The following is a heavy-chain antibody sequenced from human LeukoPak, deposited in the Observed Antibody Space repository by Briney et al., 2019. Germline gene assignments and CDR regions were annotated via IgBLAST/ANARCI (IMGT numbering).Heavy chain of an antibody. D-gene: IGHD4/OR15-4a*01. Sequence: SETLSLTCTVSGGSISRYYWSWIRQPPGKGPEWIGYIYTSGSTNYNPSLKSRVTISVDTSKNQFSLKLSSVTAADTAVYYCASTALTIRSYYFDYWGQGTLVTVSS. V-gene: IGHV4-4*09. CDR1: GGSISRYY. CDR3: ASTALTIRSYYFDY. CDR2: IYTSGST. J-gene: IGHJ4*02.